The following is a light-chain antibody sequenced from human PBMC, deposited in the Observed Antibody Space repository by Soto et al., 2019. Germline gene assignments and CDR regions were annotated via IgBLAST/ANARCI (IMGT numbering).Light chain of an antibody. CDR2: GAS. J-gene: IGKJ4*02. CDR3: QQYDTSPIT. CDR1: QSVSSSH. Sequence: EIVLTQSPGTLSLSPGERATLSCRASQSVSSSHLAWYQQKPGQAPRLLIYGASSRATGIPDRFSGSGSGTDFTLTISSLEPEDFAVYYCQQYDTSPITFGGGTKVDIK. V-gene: IGKV3-20*01.